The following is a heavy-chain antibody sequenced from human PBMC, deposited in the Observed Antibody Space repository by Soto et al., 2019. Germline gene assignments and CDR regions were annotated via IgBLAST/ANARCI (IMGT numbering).Heavy chain of an antibody. V-gene: IGHV3-74*01. D-gene: IGHD2-2*01. CDR1: GFTFSSYW. CDR3: ARGLYLKYGEDY. Sequence: VQLVESGGGLVQTGGSLRLSCAASGFTFSSYWMHWVRQAPGKGGVWVSRINGDGGSTNYADSVKGRFTISRDNAKNAVYLQGDSLRADDTAVYYCARGLYLKYGEDYWGQGTLVTVSS. J-gene: IGHJ4*02. CDR2: INGDGGST.